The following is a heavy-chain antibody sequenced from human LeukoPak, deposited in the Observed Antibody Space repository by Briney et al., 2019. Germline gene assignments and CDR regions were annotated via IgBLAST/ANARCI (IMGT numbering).Heavy chain of an antibody. CDR3: ARGSGYYDTGSFSFVDN. J-gene: IGHJ4*02. Sequence: SQTLSLTCAISGDRVSSDSAAWNWIRQSPSRGLEWLGRTYYRSQWFIDYAVSVKTRITIKSDTSRNQFYLEVNSVTPEDTGVYYCARGSGYYDTGSFSFVDNWGQGTLVTVSS. CDR2: TYYRSQWFI. CDR1: GDRVSSDSAA. D-gene: IGHD3-22*01. V-gene: IGHV6-1*01.